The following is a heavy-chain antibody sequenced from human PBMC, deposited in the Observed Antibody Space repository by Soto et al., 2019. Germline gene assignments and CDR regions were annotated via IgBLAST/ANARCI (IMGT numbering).Heavy chain of an antibody. Sequence: SVKVSCKASGGTFSSYAISWVRQAPGQGLEWMGGIIPIFGTANYAQKFQGRVTITADESTSTAYMELSSLRSEDTAVYHCARAEYCSSTSCYYYYYYGMDVWGQGTTVTVSS. CDR1: GGTFSSYA. V-gene: IGHV1-69*13. CDR3: ARAEYCSSTSCYYYYYYGMDV. D-gene: IGHD2-2*01. J-gene: IGHJ6*02. CDR2: IIPIFGTA.